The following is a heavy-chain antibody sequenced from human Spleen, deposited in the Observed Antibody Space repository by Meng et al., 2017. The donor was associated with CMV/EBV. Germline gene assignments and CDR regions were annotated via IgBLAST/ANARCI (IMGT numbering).Heavy chain of an antibody. V-gene: IGHV3-30-3*01. CDR3: ARYDHLLLNDY. J-gene: IGHJ4*02. CDR1: GFFFSRYT. Sequence: CAASGFFFSRYTMHWVRQAPGKGLEWVALTSYDGSNKQYADSVKGRFTISRDNSKNTLYLQMNSLRAEDTAVFYCARYDHLLLNDYWGQGTLVTVSS. CDR2: TSYDGSNK. D-gene: IGHD3-10*01.